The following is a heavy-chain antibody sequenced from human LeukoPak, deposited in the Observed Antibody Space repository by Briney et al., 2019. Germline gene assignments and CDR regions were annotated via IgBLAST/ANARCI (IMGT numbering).Heavy chain of an antibody. D-gene: IGHD5-18*01. Sequence: ASVKVSCKASGYIFTDYYMHWVRQAPGQRLEWLGWINPKSGGTNYPQRFQGSVTMTRDTSISTAYLELRRLRSDDTAVYYCAGGDTTMRYPMDVWGKGTTVTVSS. CDR3: AGGDTTMRYPMDV. V-gene: IGHV1-2*02. CDR2: INPKSGGT. J-gene: IGHJ6*04. CDR1: GYIFTDYY.